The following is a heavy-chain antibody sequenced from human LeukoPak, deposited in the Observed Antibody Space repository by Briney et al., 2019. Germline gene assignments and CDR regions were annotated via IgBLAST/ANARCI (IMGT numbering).Heavy chain of an antibody. CDR1: GFTFDDYG. CDR3: ARGEIVGAVDAYDY. V-gene: IGHV3-20*04. Sequence: GGSLRLSCAASGFTFDDYGMSWVRQAPGKGLEWVSGINWNGGATGYAGSVKGRFTISRDNAKNSLYLQMNSLRAEDTALYYCARGEIVGAVDAYDYWGQGTLVTVSS. D-gene: IGHD5-12*01. CDR2: INWNGGAT. J-gene: IGHJ4*02.